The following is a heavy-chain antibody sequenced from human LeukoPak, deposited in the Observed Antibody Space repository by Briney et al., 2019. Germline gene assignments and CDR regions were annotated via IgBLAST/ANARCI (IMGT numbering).Heavy chain of an antibody. V-gene: IGHV3-11*05. CDR1: GFSFSDNY. Sequence: GGSLRLSCAASGFSFSDNYMIWIRQAPGKGLEGVAYISNSGSYTNYPDSVKGRFTISRDNAKNSLYLQMNSLRDEDTAVYYCARAREAGPGGHLDYWGQGTLVTVSS. J-gene: IGHJ4*02. CDR3: ARAREAGPGGHLDY. D-gene: IGHD6-19*01. CDR2: ISNSGSYT.